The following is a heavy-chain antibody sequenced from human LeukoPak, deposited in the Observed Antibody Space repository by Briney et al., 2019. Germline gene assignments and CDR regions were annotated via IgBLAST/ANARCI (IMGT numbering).Heavy chain of an antibody. Sequence: PSETLSLTCAVYGGSFSGYYWSWIRQPPGKGLEWIGEINHSGSTNYNPSLKSRVTISVDTSKNQFSLKLSSVTAVDTAVYYCARLYSSSSYNWFDPWGQGTLVTVSS. J-gene: IGHJ5*02. CDR3: ARLYSSSSYNWFDP. CDR1: GGSFSGYY. V-gene: IGHV4-34*01. D-gene: IGHD6-13*01. CDR2: INHSGST.